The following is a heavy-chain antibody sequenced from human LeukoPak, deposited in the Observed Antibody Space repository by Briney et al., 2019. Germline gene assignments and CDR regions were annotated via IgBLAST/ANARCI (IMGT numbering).Heavy chain of an antibody. CDR3: ARELLWFGKANWFDP. J-gene: IGHJ5*02. CDR1: GGSISSSSYY. CDR2: ISSSGRTK. D-gene: IGHD3-10*01. V-gene: IGHV3-48*03. Sequence: LSLTCTVSGGSISSSSYYWGWVRQAPGKGLEWISYISSSGRTKYYADSVKGRFSISRDNAKNSLNLQMNSLRAEDTAVYYCARELLWFGKANWFDPWGQGTLVTVSS.